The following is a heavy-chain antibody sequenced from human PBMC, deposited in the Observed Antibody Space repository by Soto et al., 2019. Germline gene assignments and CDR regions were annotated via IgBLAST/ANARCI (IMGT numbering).Heavy chain of an antibody. V-gene: IGHV4-34*01. J-gene: IGHJ6*03. D-gene: IGHD3-10*01. CDR3: ARGRGYGSGSPGGYYYYYYYMDV. Sequence: SETLSLTCAFYGGSFSGYYWSWIRQPPGKGLEWIGEINHSGSTNYNPSLKSRVTISVDTSKNQFSLKLSSVTAADTAVYYCARGRGYGSGSPGGYYYYYYYMDVWGKGTTVTVSS. CDR1: GGSFSGYY. CDR2: INHSGST.